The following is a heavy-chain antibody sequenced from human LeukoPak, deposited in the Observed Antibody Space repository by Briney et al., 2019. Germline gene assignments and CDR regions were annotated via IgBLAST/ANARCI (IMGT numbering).Heavy chain of an antibody. CDR1: GYTFSGYY. CDR3: ARDLGDADVVVVKKLPVF. J-gene: IGHJ4*02. V-gene: IGHV1-2*02. Sequence: ASVKVSCKASGYTFSGYYIHWVRQAPGQGLEWLGWINCHSGVTTLAQNFQGRVILTRDTSTSTLYMELSGLTSDDTAVYFCARDLGDADVVVVKKLPVFWGQGTLVTVSS. CDR2: INCHSGVT. D-gene: IGHD2-15*01.